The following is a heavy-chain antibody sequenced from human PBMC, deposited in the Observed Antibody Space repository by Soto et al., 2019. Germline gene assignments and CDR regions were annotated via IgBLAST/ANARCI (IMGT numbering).Heavy chain of an antibody. CDR3: ARVSMVRGVYYYGLDV. V-gene: IGHV3-33*01. J-gene: IGHJ6*02. D-gene: IGHD3-10*01. CDR1: GFTFSSYG. Sequence: QVQLVESGGGVVQPGRSLRLSCAASGFTFSSYGIHWVRQAPGKGLEWVAFIWYDGSNKYYADSVKGRFTISRDNSKNPLYLQMKSLRAEDTAVYYCARVSMVRGVYYYGLDVWAKGPRSPSP. CDR2: IWYDGSNK.